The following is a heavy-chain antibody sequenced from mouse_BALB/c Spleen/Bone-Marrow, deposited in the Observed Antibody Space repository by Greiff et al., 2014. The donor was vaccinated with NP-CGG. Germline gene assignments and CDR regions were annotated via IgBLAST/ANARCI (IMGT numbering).Heavy chain of an antibody. CDR1: GFNIKDTY. J-gene: IGHJ4*01. V-gene: IGHV14-3*02. CDR2: IDPASGNT. Sequence: EVQLVESGAELVKPGASVKLSCTASGFNIKDTYIHWVKQRPEQGLEWIGRIDPASGNTKYDPKFQGKATITTDTSSNTAYLQLSSLTSEDTAVYYCAQGYDWAMDCWGQGTSVTVSS. CDR3: AQGYDWAMDC. D-gene: IGHD2-14*01.